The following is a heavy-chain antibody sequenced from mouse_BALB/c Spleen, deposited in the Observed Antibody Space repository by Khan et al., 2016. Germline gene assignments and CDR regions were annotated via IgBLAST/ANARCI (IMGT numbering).Heavy chain of an antibody. V-gene: IGHV3-2*02. CDR3: ARTARIKY. CDR2: ISYSGST. D-gene: IGHD1-2*01. CDR1: GYSITSGYG. J-gene: IGHJ2*01. Sequence: VQLKQSGPGLVKPSQSLSLTCTVTGYSITSGYGWNWIRQFPGNKLEWMGYISYSGSTNYNPSLKSRISITRDTSKNQFFLQLNSVNTEETATYYCARTARIKYWGQGTTLTVSS.